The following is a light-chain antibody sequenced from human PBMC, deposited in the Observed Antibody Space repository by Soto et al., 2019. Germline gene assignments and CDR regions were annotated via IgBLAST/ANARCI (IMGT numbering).Light chain of an antibody. V-gene: IGKV1-5*01. CDR3: LQYSSHSWT. CDR2: DVS. CDR1: QSISSW. Sequence: DIQMTQSPSTLSASVGDRVTITCRASQSISSWLAWYQQKPGKAPKLLIYDVSSLESGVPSRFSGSGSGTEFTLTISRLQPDDVATYYCLQYSSHSWTFGQGTKVDIK. J-gene: IGKJ1*01.